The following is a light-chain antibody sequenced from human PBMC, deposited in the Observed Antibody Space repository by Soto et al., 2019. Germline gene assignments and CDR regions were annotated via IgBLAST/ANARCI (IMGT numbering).Light chain of an antibody. Sequence: ERVMTQSPATLSLSPGERATLSCRASQSVSSNLAWYQQKPGQAPRLLIYGASTRATGIPARFSGSGSGTEFTLTISSLQSEDFAVYYCQQYNNGRTFGQGTKVDVK. CDR2: GAS. CDR3: QQYNNGRT. V-gene: IGKV3-15*01. CDR1: QSVSSN. J-gene: IGKJ1*01.